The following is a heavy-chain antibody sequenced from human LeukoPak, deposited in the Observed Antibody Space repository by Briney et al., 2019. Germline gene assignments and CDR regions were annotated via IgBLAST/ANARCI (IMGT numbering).Heavy chain of an antibody. CDR1: GGSISSYY. Sequence: SETLSLTCTVSGGSISSYYWSWIRQPPGKGLEWIGYIYYSGSTNYNPSLKSRVTISVDTSKNQFSLKLSSVTAADTAVYYCARDHGEYYGSGASSWFDPWGQGTLVTVSS. J-gene: IGHJ5*02. CDR2: IYYSGST. CDR3: ARDHGEYYGSGASSWFDP. D-gene: IGHD3-10*01. V-gene: IGHV4-59*01.